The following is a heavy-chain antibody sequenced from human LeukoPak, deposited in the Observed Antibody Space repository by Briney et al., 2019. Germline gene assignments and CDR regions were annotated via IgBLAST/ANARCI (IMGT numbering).Heavy chain of an antibody. D-gene: IGHD6-6*01. V-gene: IGHV3-21*01. CDR1: VFTFSTYG. J-gene: IGHJ4*02. CDR2: ISSSSSYI. CDR3: GRGGAYSSSSQVDS. Sequence: PGGALRLSCAASVFTFSTYGMTSVRHAPGKGLEWGSSISSSSSYIYYADSVKGRFTISRDNAKHSLYLQMNSLRAEDTAVYYCGRGGAYSSSSQVDSWGQGTLVTVSS.